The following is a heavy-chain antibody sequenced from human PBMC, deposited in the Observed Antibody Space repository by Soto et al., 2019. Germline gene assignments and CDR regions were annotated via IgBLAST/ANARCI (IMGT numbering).Heavy chain of an antibody. J-gene: IGHJ4*02. CDR3: ARDASPDFWSGYYDY. CDR2: INPNNGAT. D-gene: IGHD3-3*01. V-gene: IGHV1-2*02. Sequence: HLVQSGAEVKQPGASVRVSCKASTYTFKDYFLHWVRQAPGQGLEWMGWINPNNGATEYAQKFQGRVTMTSDTSISTAYIEVSGLKSGDTAVYYCARDASPDFWSGYYDYWGQGTQITVST. CDR1: TYTFKDYF.